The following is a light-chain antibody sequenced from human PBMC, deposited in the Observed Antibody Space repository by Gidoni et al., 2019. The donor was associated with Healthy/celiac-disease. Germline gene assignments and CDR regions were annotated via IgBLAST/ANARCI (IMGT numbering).Light chain of an antibody. J-gene: IGKJ4*01. CDR1: QSISSW. Sequence: DIQMTQSPSTLSASVGDRVTITCRASQSISSWLAWYQQKPGKAPKLLIYDASSLEGGVPSRFSGSGSGTEFTLTISSLQPDDFATYYCQQYNSYSPSLTFGGGTKVEIK. V-gene: IGKV1-5*01. CDR2: DAS. CDR3: QQYNSYSPSLT.